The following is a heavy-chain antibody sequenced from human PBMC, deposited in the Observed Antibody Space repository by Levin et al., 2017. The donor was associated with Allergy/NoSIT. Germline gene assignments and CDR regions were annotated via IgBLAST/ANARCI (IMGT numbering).Heavy chain of an antibody. CDR3: AREREAPHNWFDP. J-gene: IGHJ5*02. CDR1: GGTFSSYA. D-gene: IGHD5-24*01. Sequence: KISCRASGGTFSSYAISWVRQAPGQGLEWMGGIIPIFGTANYAQKFQGRVTITADEFTSTAYMELSSLRSEDTAVYYCAREREAPHNWFDPWGQGTLVTVSS. CDR2: IIPIFGTA. V-gene: IGHV1-69*01.